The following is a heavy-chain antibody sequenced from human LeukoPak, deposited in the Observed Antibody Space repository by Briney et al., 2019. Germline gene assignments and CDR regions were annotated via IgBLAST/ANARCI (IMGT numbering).Heavy chain of an antibody. J-gene: IGHJ4*02. V-gene: IGHV1-18*01. CDR1: GYTFTSYG. CDR3: ARSAPFVVVTATCPIDY. CDR2: ISAYNGNT. D-gene: IGHD2-21*02. Sequence: GASVKVSCKASGYTFTSYGISWVRQAPGQGLEWMGWISAYNGNTNYAQKLQGRVTMTTDTSTSTAYMELRSLRSDDTAVYYCARSAPFVVVTATCPIDYWGQGTLVTVSS.